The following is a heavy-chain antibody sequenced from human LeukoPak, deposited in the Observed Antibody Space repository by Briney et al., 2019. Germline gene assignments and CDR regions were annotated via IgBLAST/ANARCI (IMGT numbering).Heavy chain of an antibody. CDR3: ARTGGLTYYYYGMDV. V-gene: IGHV4-31*03. J-gene: IGHJ6*02. Sequence: SSETLSLTCTVSGGSISSGGYYWSWIRQHPGKGLEWIGYIYYSGSTYYNPSLKSRVTISVDTSKNQFSLKLSSVTAADTAAYYCARTGGLTYYYYGMDVWGQGTTVTVSS. D-gene: IGHD1-14*01. CDR1: GGSISSGGYY. CDR2: IYYSGST.